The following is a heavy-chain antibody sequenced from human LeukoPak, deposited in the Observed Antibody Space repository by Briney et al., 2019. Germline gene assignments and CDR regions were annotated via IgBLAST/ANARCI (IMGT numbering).Heavy chain of an antibody. V-gene: IGHV3-72*01. Sequence: GSLRLSCAASGFTFSDHYMDWVRQAPGKGLEWVGRTRNKANSYTTEYAASVKGRFTISRDDSKNSLYLQMNSLKTEDTAVYYCASLYGSGKRWVDPWGQGTLVTVSS. J-gene: IGHJ5*02. CDR1: GFTFSDHY. CDR2: TRNKANSYTT. D-gene: IGHD3-10*01. CDR3: ASLYGSGKRWVDP.